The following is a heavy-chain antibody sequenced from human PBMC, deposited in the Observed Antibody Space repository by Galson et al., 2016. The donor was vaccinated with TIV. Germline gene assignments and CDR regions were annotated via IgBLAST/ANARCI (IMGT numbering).Heavy chain of an antibody. Sequence: SLRLSCAASEFSFSTYAIHWVRQAPGKGLEWVAVISYDGSNYADSVKGRFTISRDKSKNTLYLEINSLRAEDTAVYYCARDRSGYELDYWGQETLVTVSS. CDR2: ISYDGS. CDR3: ARDRSGYELDY. J-gene: IGHJ4*02. CDR1: EFSFSTYA. V-gene: IGHV3-30-3*01. D-gene: IGHD5-12*01.